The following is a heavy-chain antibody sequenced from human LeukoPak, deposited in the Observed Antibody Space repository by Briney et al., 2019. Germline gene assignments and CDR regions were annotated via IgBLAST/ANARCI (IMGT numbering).Heavy chain of an antibody. J-gene: IGHJ4*02. CDR3: ARSNQADDY. CDR2: INPGGSST. Sequence: GGSLRLSCAASGFTFSSYWMHWVRQVPGKELVWVSRINPGGSSTAYADSVKGRFTISRDNAENTLYLQMDSLRAEDTAVYYCARSNQADDYWGQGTLVTVSS. V-gene: IGHV3-74*01. CDR1: GFTFSSYW. D-gene: IGHD1-14*01.